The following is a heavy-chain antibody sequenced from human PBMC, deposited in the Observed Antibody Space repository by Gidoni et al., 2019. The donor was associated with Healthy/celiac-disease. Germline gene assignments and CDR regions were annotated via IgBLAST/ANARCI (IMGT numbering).Heavy chain of an antibody. CDR3: AKGGYSSSWDNWFDP. V-gene: IGHV3-23*01. J-gene: IGHJ5*02. CDR1: GFTFSSYA. CDR2: IRGSGGST. Sequence: EVQLLASGCGLVQPGGSLRLSCAASGFTFSSYAMSWVRQAPGKGLEWVSAIRGSGGSTYYADSVKGRFTISRDNSKNTLYLQMNSLRAEDTAVYYCAKGGYSSSWDNWFDPWGQGTLVTVSS. D-gene: IGHD6-13*01.